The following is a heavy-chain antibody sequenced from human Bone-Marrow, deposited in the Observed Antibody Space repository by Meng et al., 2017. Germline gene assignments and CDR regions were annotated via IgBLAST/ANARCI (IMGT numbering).Heavy chain of an antibody. CDR1: GFTFSSYA. CDR2: IKQDGSEK. D-gene: IGHD2-15*01. J-gene: IGHJ5*02. V-gene: IGHV3-7*01. CDR3: ARDYPPIVVVVAATITRYNWFDP. Sequence: GESLKISCAASGFTFSSYAMSWVRQAPGKGLEWVANIKQDGSEKYYVDSVKGRFTISRDNAKNSLYLQMNSLRAEDTAVYYCARDYPPIVVVVAATITRYNWFDPWGQGTLVTVSS.